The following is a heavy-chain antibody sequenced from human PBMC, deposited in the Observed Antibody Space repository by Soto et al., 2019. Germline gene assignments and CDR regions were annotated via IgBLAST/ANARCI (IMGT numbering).Heavy chain of an antibody. CDR3: ARGGVAAPGPFDY. V-gene: IGHV3-21*01. Sequence: GSLRLSCAASGFTFSSYSMNWVRQAPGKGLEWVSSISSSSSYIYYADSVKGRFTISRDNAKNSLYLQMNSLRAEDTAVYYCARGGVAAPGPFDYWGQGTLVTVSS. CDR2: ISSSSSYI. CDR1: GFTFSSYS. J-gene: IGHJ4*02. D-gene: IGHD6-13*01.